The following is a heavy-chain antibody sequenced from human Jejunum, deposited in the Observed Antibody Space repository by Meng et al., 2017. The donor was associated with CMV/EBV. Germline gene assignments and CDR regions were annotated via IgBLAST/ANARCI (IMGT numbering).Heavy chain of an antibody. CDR2: VSSVSSYT. D-gene: IGHD2-8*01. CDR1: GLPFHHYN. Sequence: VDAGGGLAKHGGFLKLSRAALGLPFHHYNMNWILQVPGKGLEWVSSVSSVSSYTNYADSVKGRFTTSRDNAKNSLYLQMNSLRAEDTAVYYCARDRYCTNGVCYTHFDSWGQGTLVTVSS. J-gene: IGHJ4*02. V-gene: IGHV3-11*06. CDR3: ARDRYCTNGVCYTHFDS.